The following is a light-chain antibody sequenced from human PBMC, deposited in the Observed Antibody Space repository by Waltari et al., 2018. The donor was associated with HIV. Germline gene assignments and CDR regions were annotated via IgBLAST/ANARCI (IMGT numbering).Light chain of an antibody. V-gene: IGLV1-47*01. J-gene: IGLJ3*02. CDR1: SSNIGGNS. Sequence: QSALTQPPSASGTPGQRVPISCSGSSSNIGGNSVYWFQQLPGTAPKLLIYRDNQRPSGVPDRFSGSKSGTSASLAISGLRSEDEADYYCAAWDDNLSGVVFGGGTKVTVL. CDR2: RDN. CDR3: AAWDDNLSGVV.